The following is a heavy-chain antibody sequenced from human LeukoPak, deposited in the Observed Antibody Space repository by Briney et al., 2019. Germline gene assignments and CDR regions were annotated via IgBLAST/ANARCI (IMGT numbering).Heavy chain of an antibody. J-gene: IGHJ4*02. Sequence: GGSLRLSCAASGFTFSSYAMSWVRQAPGKGLEWVSAISGSGGSTYYADSVKGRFTISRDNSKNTLYLQMNSLRAEDTAVYYCARGRYCSSSSCYIDYWGQGTLVTVSS. CDR1: GFTFSSYA. D-gene: IGHD2-2*02. CDR2: ISGSGGST. CDR3: ARGRYCSSSSCYIDY. V-gene: IGHV3-23*01.